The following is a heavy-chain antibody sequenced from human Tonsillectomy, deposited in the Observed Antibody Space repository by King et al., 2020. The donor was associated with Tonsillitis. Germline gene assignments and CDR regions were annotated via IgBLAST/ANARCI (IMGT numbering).Heavy chain of an antibody. CDR1: GGSISSSNW. Sequence: VQLQESGPGLVKPSGTLSLTCAVSGGSISSSNWWSWVRQPPGKGLEWIGEIYHSGSTNYNPSLKSRVTTSVDKSKNQFSLKLSSVTAADTAVYYCARDEAARDDAFDIWGQGTMVTVSS. J-gene: IGHJ3*02. D-gene: IGHD6-6*01. CDR2: IYHSGST. CDR3: ARDEAARDDAFDI. V-gene: IGHV4-4*02.